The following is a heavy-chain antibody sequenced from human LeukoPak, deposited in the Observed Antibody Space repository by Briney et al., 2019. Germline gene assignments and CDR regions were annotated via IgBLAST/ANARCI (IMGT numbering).Heavy chain of an antibody. CDR1: GFTFSSYA. J-gene: IGHJ5*02. D-gene: IGHD3-10*01. CDR2: IYSGGST. Sequence: PGGSLRLSCAASGFTFSSYAMNWVRQAPGKGLEWVSVIYSGGSTYYADSVKGRFTISRDNSKNTLYLQMNSLRAEDAAVYYCARGAYGSGSYGDNWFDPWGQGTLVTVSS. CDR3: ARGAYGSGSYGDNWFDP. V-gene: IGHV3-66*01.